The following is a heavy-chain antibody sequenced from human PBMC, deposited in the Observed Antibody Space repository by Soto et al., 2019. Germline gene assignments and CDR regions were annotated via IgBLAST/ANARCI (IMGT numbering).Heavy chain of an antibody. D-gene: IGHD2-15*01. J-gene: IGHJ1*01. CDR2: VNPSGGST. CDR3: AREDNCRDGICYSEYFQR. CDR1: GYIFTAYS. V-gene: IGHV1-46*01. Sequence: ASVKVSCKASGYIFTAYSMHWVRQAPGQGLEWMGVVNPSGGSTNYAQQFQGRITMTRDTSTSTVYMDLSSLTAEYTAVYYCAREDNCRDGICYSEYFQRWGQGTLVTVSS.